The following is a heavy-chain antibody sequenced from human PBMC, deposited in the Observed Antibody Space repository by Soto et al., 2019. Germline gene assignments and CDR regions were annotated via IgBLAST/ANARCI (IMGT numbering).Heavy chain of an antibody. CDR1: GGTFSSYA. J-gene: IGHJ4*02. CDR2: IIPIFGTA. D-gene: IGHD3-22*01. Sequence: SVKVSCKASGGTFSSYAISWVRQAPGQGLEWMGGIIPIFGTANYAQKFQGRVTITADESTSTAYMELSSLRSEDTAVYYCARDVNYYDSSGYYSGNDYWGQG. V-gene: IGHV1-69*13. CDR3: ARDVNYYDSSGYYSGNDY.